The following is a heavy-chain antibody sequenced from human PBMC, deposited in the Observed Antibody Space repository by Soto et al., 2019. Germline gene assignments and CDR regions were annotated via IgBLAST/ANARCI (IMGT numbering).Heavy chain of an antibody. D-gene: IGHD3-10*01. CDR3: ARFLGGAGSYYDGQNYNYYNGMDV. V-gene: IGHV1-69*13. CDR2: IIPVFGTA. Sequence: SVKVSCKASGVLYNSFAISWVRQAPGQGLEWIGGIIPVFGTATYAQKFKGRVTITAEESTSTAYKELSSLTSEDTAVYYCARFLGGAGSYYDGQNYNYYNGMDVWGQGTTVTVSS. CDR1: GVLYNSFA. J-gene: IGHJ6*02.